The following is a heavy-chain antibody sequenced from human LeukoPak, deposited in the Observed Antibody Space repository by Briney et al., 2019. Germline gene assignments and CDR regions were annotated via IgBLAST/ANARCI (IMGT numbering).Heavy chain of an antibody. CDR3: ARHRYYYRSGSYYGAPCYMDV. J-gene: IGHJ6*03. CDR2: IYYSGST. Sequence: SETLSLTCTVSGGSISSYYWSWIRQPPGKGLEWIGSIYYSGSTYYNPSLKSRVTISVDTSKNHFSLKLSSVTAADTAVYYCARHRYYYRSGSYYGAPCYMDVWGKGTTVTISS. V-gene: IGHV4-59*05. CDR1: GGSISSYY. D-gene: IGHD3-10*01.